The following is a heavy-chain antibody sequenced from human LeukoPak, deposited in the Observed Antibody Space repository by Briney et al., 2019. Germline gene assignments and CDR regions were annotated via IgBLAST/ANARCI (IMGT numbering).Heavy chain of an antibody. CDR1: GYTFTNYG. D-gene: IGHD4-23*01. V-gene: IGHV1-18*01. CDR2: ISAYNGYT. J-gene: IGHJ1*01. Sequence: ASVKVSCKASGYTFTNYGISWVRQAPGQGLEWMGWISAYNGYTDYAQKLQFRVTMTTDTSTSTAYMELRSLRSDDTAVYYCARDKAVATEVTQHFQHWGQGTLVTVSS. CDR3: ARDKAVATEVTQHFQH.